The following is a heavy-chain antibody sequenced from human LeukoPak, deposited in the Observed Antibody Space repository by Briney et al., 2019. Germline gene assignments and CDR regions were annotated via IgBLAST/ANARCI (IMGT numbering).Heavy chain of an antibody. CDR2: IGGSSSSI. V-gene: IGHV3-21*01. CDR3: AREVEEAFDI. CDR1: GFTFSTYS. J-gene: IGHJ3*02. Sequence: GGSLRLSCAASGFTFSTYSMNWVRQAPGKGLEWVSSIGGSSSSIYYADSVKGRFTISRDNAKNSLYLQMNSLRAEDSAVYYCAREVEEAFDIWGQGTMVTVSS. D-gene: IGHD2-15*01.